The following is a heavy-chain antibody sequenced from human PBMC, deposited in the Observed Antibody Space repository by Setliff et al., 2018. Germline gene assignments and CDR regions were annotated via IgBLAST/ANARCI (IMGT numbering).Heavy chain of an antibody. J-gene: IGHJ6*03. D-gene: IGHD3-3*01. CDR3: ARMSGFQYMDV. CDR2: VYYNGAA. CDR1: GGSLSTYY. Sequence: SETLSLTCTVSGGSLSTYYWSWIRQSPGRGLEYIGYVYYNGAADYSPSLKSRVTISVDTSKNQFSLKLSSVTAADTAVYYCARMSGFQYMDVWGKGTTVTVS. V-gene: IGHV4-59*01.